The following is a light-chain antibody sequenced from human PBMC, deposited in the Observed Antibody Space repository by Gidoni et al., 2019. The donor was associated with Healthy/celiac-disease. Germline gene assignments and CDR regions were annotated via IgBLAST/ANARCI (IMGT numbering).Light chain of an antibody. CDR1: QSVSSSY. V-gene: IGKV3-20*01. J-gene: IGKJ2*01. CDR3: QQYGSSLYT. CDR2: GAS. Sequence: EIVLTQSPGTLSLSPGERVTLSCRASQSVSSSYLAWYLIYGASSRATGIPDRFSGSGSGTDFTLTISRLEPEDFAVYYCQQYGSSLYTFGQGTKLEIK.